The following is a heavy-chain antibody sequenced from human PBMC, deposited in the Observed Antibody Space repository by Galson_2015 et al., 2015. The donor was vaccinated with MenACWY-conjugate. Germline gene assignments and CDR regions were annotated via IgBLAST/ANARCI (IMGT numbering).Heavy chain of an antibody. J-gene: IGHJ4*02. CDR1: GDSVSSNSAS. D-gene: IGHD6-19*01. V-gene: IGHV6-1*01. CDR3: TREASYSGWPTFDY. Sequence: CAISGDSVSSNSASWHWIRQSPSRGLEWLGRTYHSSKTYHDYAISLRSRITINADTSKNQVSLQLNSVSPEDTAVYFCTREASYSGWPTFDYWGQGIQVTVSS. CDR2: TYHSSKTYH.